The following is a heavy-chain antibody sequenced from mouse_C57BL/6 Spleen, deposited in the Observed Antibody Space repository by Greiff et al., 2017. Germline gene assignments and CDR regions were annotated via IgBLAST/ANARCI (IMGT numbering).Heavy chain of an antibody. CDR3: ARPYDYGAWFAY. Sequence: VQLQQSGAELVKPGASVKLSCTASGFNIKDYYMHWVKQRTEQGLAWIGRIDPEDGETKYAPKFQGTATITAYTSSNTAYLQRSSLTSEDTAVYYCARPYDYGAWFAYWGQGTLVTVSA. CDR2: IDPEDGET. J-gene: IGHJ3*01. V-gene: IGHV14-2*01. CDR1: GFNIKDYY. D-gene: IGHD2-4*01.